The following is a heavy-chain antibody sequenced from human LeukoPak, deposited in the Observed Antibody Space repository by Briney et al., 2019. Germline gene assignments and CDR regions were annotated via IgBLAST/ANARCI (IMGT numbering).Heavy chain of an antibody. CDR3: ARFTLTILNFDY. V-gene: IGHV4-31*03. CDR2: IYFSGSA. CDR1: GGSISSDGYY. D-gene: IGHD4/OR15-4a*01. Sequence: SETLSLTCTVSGGSISSDGYYWSWIRQHPGKGLEWIGYIYFSGSAYYNPSLKSRVTISVETSKNQFSLRLSSVTAADTAVYYCARFTLTILNFDYWGQGTLVTVSS. J-gene: IGHJ4*02.